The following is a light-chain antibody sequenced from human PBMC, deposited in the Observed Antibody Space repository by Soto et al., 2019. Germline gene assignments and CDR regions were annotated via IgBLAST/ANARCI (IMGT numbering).Light chain of an antibody. Sequence: EIVMTQSPATLSVSPGERATLSCRASQSVSSNLAWYQQKPGQAPRLLIYGASTRATGIPARFSGSGSGTEFTLTISSLQSEDFAVYYCQQYKNWPPWLTFGGGTKGEIK. J-gene: IGKJ4*01. CDR1: QSVSSN. CDR3: QQYKNWPPWLT. CDR2: GAS. V-gene: IGKV3-15*01.